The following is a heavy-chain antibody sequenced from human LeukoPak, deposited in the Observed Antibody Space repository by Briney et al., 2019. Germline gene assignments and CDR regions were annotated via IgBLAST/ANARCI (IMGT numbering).Heavy chain of an antibody. D-gene: IGHD6-13*01. J-gene: IGHJ4*02. Sequence: MTSETRSLTCTVSGGSISSSSYYWGWIRQPPGKGLEWIGSIYYSGTTYYNPSLKSRVTISVDTSKNQFSLKVNSVTAADTSVYYCATTGGAAGTRDYWGQGTLVTVSS. CDR3: ATTGGAAGTRDY. V-gene: IGHV4-39*01. CDR2: IYYSGTT. CDR1: GGSISSSSYY.